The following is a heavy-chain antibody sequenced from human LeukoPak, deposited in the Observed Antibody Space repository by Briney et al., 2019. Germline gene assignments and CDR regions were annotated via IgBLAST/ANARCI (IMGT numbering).Heavy chain of an antibody. J-gene: IGHJ4*02. CDR3: AKDLDIVATITGN. Sequence: GGSLRLSCAASGFTFSSYAMSWVRQAPGKGLEWISGVSGSGGSTYYADSVKGRFTISRDNSKNTLYLQMNSLRAEDTAVYYCAKDLDIVATITGNWGQGTLVTVSS. D-gene: IGHD5-12*01. CDR2: VSGSGGST. CDR1: GFTFSSYA. V-gene: IGHV3-23*01.